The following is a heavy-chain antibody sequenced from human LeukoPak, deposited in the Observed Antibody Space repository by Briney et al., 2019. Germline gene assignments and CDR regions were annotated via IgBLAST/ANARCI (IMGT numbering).Heavy chain of an antibody. CDR1: GFTFDDYA. J-gene: IGHJ6*03. Sequence: GGSLRLSCAASGFTFDDYAMHWVRQAPGKGLEWVSGISWNSGSIGYADSVKGRFTISRDNAKNSLYLQMNSLRAEDTAVYYCAVATDFSVYYYYMDVWGKGTTVTVSS. CDR3: AVATDFSVYYYYMDV. D-gene: IGHD3-3*01. CDR2: ISWNSGSI. V-gene: IGHV3-9*01.